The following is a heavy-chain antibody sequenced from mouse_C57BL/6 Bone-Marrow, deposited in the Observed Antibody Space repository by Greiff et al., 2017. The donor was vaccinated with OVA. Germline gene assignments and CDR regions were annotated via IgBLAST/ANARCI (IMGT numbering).Heavy chain of an antibody. V-gene: IGHV1-64*01. J-gene: IGHJ2*01. D-gene: IGHD1-1*01. CDR1: GYTFTSYW. Sequence: QVQLKQPGAELVKPGASVKLSCKASGYTFTSYWMHWVKQRPGQGLEWIGMIHPNSGSTNYNEKFKSKATLTVDKSSSTAYMQLSSLTSEDSAVDYCARFIYYYGSFDYWGQGTTLTVSS. CDR2: IHPNSGST. CDR3: ARFIYYYGSFDY.